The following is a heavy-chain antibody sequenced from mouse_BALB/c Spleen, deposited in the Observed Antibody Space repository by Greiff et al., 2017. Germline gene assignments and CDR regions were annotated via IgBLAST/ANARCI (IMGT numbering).Heavy chain of an antibody. J-gene: IGHJ3*01. D-gene: IGHD2-10*02. CDR2: ISDGGSYT. CDR3: ARDRGYGNYGWFAY. Sequence: EVKVVESGGGLVKPGGSLKLSCAASGFTFSDYYMYWVRQTPEKRLEWVATISDGGSYTYYPDSVKGRFTISRDNAKNNLYLQMSSLKSEDTAMYYCARDRGYGNYGWFAYWGQGTLVTVSA. V-gene: IGHV5-4*02. CDR1: GFTFSDYY.